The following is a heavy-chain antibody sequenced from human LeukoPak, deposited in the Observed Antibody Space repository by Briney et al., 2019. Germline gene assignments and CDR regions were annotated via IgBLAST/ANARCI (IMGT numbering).Heavy chain of an antibody. CDR2: INPNSGGT. V-gene: IGHV1-2*02. D-gene: IGHD3/OR15-3a*01. CDR1: GYTFTDYN. J-gene: IGHJ3*02. Sequence: ASVKVSCKTSGYTFTDYNMHWVRQAPGQGLEWMGWINPNSGGTNYAQKFQGRVTMTRDTSISTAYMELSRLRSDDTAVYYCASWTAVEDAFDIWGQGTMITVSS. CDR3: ASWTAVEDAFDI.